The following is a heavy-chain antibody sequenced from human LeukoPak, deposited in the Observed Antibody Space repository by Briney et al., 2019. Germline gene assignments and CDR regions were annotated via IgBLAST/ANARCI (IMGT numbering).Heavy chain of an antibody. CDR1: GFTFSSYS. Sequence: GGSLRLSCAASGFTFSSYSMNWVRQAPGKGLEWVSSISSSSSYIYYADSVKGRFTISRDNAKNSLYLQMNSLRAEDTAVYYCARDGRTYYYGMDVWGQGTTVTVSS. CDR2: ISSSSSYI. J-gene: IGHJ6*02. V-gene: IGHV3-21*01. CDR3: ARDGRTYYYGMDV.